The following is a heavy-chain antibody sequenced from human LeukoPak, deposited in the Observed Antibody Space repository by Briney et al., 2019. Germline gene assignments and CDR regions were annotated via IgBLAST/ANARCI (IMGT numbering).Heavy chain of an antibody. CDR1: GFTFSSYW. Sequence: PGGSLRLSCAASGFTFSSYWMCWVRQAPGKGLEWVANIKQDGSEKYYVDSVKGRFTISRDNAKNSLYLQMNSLRAEDTAVYYCAKATTEQWLVLDYWGQGTLVTVSS. CDR3: AKATTEQWLVLDY. CDR2: IKQDGSEK. J-gene: IGHJ4*02. D-gene: IGHD6-19*01. V-gene: IGHV3-7*01.